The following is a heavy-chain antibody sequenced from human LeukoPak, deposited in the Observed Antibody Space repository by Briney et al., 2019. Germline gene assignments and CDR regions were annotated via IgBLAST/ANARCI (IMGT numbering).Heavy chain of an antibody. CDR3: ARGLQPHAFDI. CDR1: GGSISSYY. D-gene: IGHD5-18*01. J-gene: IGHJ3*02. V-gene: IGHV4-59*01. CDR2: IYYSGST. Sequence: SETLSLTCTVSGGSISSYYWSWIRQPPGKGLEWIGYIYYSGSTNYNPSLKSRVTISVDMSKNQFSLKLSSVTAADTAVYYCARGLQPHAFDIWGQGTMVTVSS.